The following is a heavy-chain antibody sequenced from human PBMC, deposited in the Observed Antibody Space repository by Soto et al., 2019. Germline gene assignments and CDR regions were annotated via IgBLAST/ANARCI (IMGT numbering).Heavy chain of an antibody. Sequence: GGSLRLSCAASGFTFSSYWMHWVRQAPGKGLVWVSRINSDGSSTSYADSVKGRFTISRDNAKNTLYLQMNSLRAEDTAVYYCARVVLRYFDCFKPSGDVCGKGTTVTGSS. D-gene: IGHD3-9*01. CDR2: INSDGSST. CDR3: ARVVLRYFDCFKPSGDV. J-gene: IGHJ6*04. V-gene: IGHV3-74*01. CDR1: GFTFSSYW.